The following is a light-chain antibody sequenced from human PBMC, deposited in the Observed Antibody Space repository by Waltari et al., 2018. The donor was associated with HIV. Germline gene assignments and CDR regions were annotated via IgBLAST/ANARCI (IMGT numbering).Light chain of an antibody. V-gene: IGLV1-47*01. J-gene: IGLJ1*01. Sequence: QSFLTQPPSASGTPGQTVTISCYGSSSNIENDNVYWYQQPPGMTPKLLIDKNFLRPSGVPDRFAASKSGTSASRTISGLRSADEADYDCVGWDSSLSAYVFGAGTKVAVL. CDR3: VGWDSSLSAYV. CDR2: KNF. CDR1: SSNIENDN.